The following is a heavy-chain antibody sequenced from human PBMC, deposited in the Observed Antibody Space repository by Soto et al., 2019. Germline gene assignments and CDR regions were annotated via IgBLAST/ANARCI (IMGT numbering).Heavy chain of an antibody. Sequence: GALILSFSAAGVTFRNFEMHWVRQAPGKGLEWVSYINTAGSTKYYAESVKGRFTISRDNARNSLFLQMNSLRAEDTAVYYCARAECSNPNCLTAYYSYGLDVWGQGTTVTVSS. CDR2: INTAGSTK. J-gene: IGHJ6*02. V-gene: IGHV3-48*03. CDR1: GVTFRNFE. CDR3: ARAECSNPNCLTAYYSYGLDV. D-gene: IGHD2-2*01.